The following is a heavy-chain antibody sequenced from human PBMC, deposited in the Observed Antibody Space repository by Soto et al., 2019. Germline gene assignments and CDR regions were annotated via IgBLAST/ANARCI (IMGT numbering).Heavy chain of an antibody. D-gene: IGHD4-17*01. CDR2: ISSDGSEK. CDR3: ANSWTTLTTGFDF. CDR1: GFTFSNYA. Sequence: SLRLSCVASGFTFSNYAMHWVRQAPGKGLVWVAVISSDGSEKYYLDSVRDRFTISRDNSKNTLYLQMNNLRPEDTAMYYCANSWTTLTTGFDFWGQGALVTVSS. J-gene: IGHJ4*02. V-gene: IGHV3-30*18.